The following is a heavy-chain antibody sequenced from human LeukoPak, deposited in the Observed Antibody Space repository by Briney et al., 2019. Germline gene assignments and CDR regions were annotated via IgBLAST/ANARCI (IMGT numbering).Heavy chain of an antibody. D-gene: IGHD6-13*01. V-gene: IGHV3-30*18. CDR3: AKERIGSWYYFDY. CDR1: GFTFSSFG. Sequence: GGSLRLSCAASGFTFSSFGLHWVRQAPGKGLEWLAVISYDESNKYYADSVKGRFTISRDNSKNTLYLQMNSLRPEDTAVYSCAKERIGSWYYFDYWGQGTLVTVSS. CDR2: ISYDESNK. J-gene: IGHJ4*02.